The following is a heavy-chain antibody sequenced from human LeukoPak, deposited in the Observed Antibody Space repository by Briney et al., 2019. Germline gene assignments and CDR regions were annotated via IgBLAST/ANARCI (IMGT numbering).Heavy chain of an antibody. Sequence: PGGSLRLSCAASGFTFSSYGMHWVRQAPGKGLEWVAFIRYDGSNKYYADSVKGRFTISRDNSKNTLYLQMNSLRAEDTAVYYCAKDLSSWTTVTPYYFDYWGQGTLVTVSS. CDR3: AKDLSSWTTVTPYYFDY. V-gene: IGHV3-30*02. CDR2: IRYDGSNK. J-gene: IGHJ4*02. CDR1: GFTFSSYG. D-gene: IGHD4-17*01.